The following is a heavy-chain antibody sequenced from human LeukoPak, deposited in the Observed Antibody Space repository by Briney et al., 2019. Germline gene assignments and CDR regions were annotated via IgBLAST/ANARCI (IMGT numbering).Heavy chain of an antibody. V-gene: IGHV4-61*02. D-gene: IGHD2-2*01. CDR1: GGSISSGSYY. CDR2: IYTSGST. J-gene: IGHJ4*02. CDR3: ARGTSPRYCSSTSCSYFDY. Sequence: SQTLSLTCTVSGGSISSGSYYWSWIRQPAGKGVEWFGRIYTSGSTNYNPSLKSRVTISVDTSKNQFSLKLSSVTAADTAVYYCARGTSPRYCSSTSCSYFDYWGQGTLVTVSS.